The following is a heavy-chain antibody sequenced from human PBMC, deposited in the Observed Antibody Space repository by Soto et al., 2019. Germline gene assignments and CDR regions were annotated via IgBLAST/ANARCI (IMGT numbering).Heavy chain of an antibody. CDR2: IYYSGIT. CDR3: TRVGGYYGDYPNFDY. CDR1: GDSMRSFY. V-gene: IGHV4-59*01. Sequence: SETLSLTCTVYGDSMRSFYWSWIRQPPGKGLEWIGNIYYSGITNYNPSRKSRVTMSVDMSRNQVSLKLSSVTAADTAVYYCTRVGGYYGDYPNFDYWGQRALITVSS. J-gene: IGHJ4*02. D-gene: IGHD4-17*01.